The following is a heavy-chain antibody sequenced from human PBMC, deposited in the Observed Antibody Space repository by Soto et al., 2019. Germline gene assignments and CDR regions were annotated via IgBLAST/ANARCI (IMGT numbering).Heavy chain of an antibody. V-gene: IGHV1-2*04. CDR3: ARDSYGSVPGGNWFDP. Sequence: QVQLVQSGAEVKKPGASVKVSCKASGYTFTGYYMHWVRQAPGQGLEWMGWINPNSGGTNYAQKFQGWVTMTRDTSISTAYMEPSRLRSDNTAVYYCARDSYGSVPGGNWFDPWGQGTLVTVSS. CDR2: INPNSGGT. D-gene: IGHD3-10*01. J-gene: IGHJ5*02. CDR1: GYTFTGYY.